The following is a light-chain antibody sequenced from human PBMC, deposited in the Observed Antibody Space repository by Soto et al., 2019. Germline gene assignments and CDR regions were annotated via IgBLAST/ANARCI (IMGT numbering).Light chain of an antibody. CDR3: QHYNSTPIS. CDR2: HAS. J-gene: IGKJ5*01. CDR1: QSISNW. V-gene: IGKV1-5*01. Sequence: DIQLTQSPSNLSPSVGDRVTITCRARQSISNWLAWYQQKPGTAPKVLIYHASSLQSGVPSRFSGSGSGTEFSLTIDTLEPGDFATYCCQHYNSTPISFGQGTRLEIK.